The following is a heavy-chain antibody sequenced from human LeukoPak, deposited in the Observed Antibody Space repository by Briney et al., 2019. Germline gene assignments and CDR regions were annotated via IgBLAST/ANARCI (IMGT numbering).Heavy chain of an antibody. CDR1: GYIFTNYV. CDR3: ARGDYDTHGYQTR. CDR2: INTNTGNP. V-gene: IGHV7-4-1*02. Sequence: ASVKVSCTAPGYIFTNYVLHWVRQAPGQGLEWMGWINTNTGNPTYAQGFTGRFVFSLDTSVSTAYLQISSLKADDTAMYYCARGDYDTHGYQTRWGQGTLVTVSS. J-gene: IGHJ4*02. D-gene: IGHD3-22*01.